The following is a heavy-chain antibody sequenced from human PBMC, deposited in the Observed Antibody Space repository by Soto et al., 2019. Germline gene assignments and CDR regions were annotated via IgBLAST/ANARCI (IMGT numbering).Heavy chain of an antibody. CDR1: NGSISPYY. CDR2: IYYSGST. Sequence: PSETLSLTCTVSNGSISPYYWSWIRQPPGKGLEWIGYIYYSGSTNYNPSLKSRVTISVDTSKNQFSLKLTSVTAADTAVYYCARDKITGLFDYWGQGTLVTVS. J-gene: IGHJ4*02. V-gene: IGHV4-59*12. D-gene: IGHD2-8*02. CDR3: ARDKITGLFDY.